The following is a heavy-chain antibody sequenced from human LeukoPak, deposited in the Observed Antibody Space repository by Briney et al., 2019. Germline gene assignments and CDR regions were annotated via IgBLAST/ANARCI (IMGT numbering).Heavy chain of an antibody. CDR3: ARLHCSSTSCYRLWALNYFDY. V-gene: IGHV4-4*02. J-gene: IGHJ4*02. D-gene: IGHD2-2*01. Sequence: SETLSLTCAVSGDSITSDTWWSWVRQPPGKGLEWIGEIYHGGSINYNPSLKSRVTISVDKSRNQFSLKLSSVTAADTAVYYCARLHCSSTSCYRLWALNYFDYWGQGTLVTGSS. CDR1: GDSITSDTW. CDR2: IYHGGSI.